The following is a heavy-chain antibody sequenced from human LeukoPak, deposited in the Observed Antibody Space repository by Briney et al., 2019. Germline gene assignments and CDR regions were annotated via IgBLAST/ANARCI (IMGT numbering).Heavy chain of an antibody. J-gene: IGHJ4*02. D-gene: IGHD5-12*01. V-gene: IGHV1-8*01. CDR1: GYTFTSYD. CDR2: MNPNSGNT. CDR3: ARGTRYSETDY. Sequence: GASVKVSCKASGYTFTSYDINWVRQATGQGLEWMGWMNPNSGNTGYAQKFQGRVTTTRNTSISTAYLELSSLRSEDTAVYYCARGTRYSETDYWGQGTLVTVSS.